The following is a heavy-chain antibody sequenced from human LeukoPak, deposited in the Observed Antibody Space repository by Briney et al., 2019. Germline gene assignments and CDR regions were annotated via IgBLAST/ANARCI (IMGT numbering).Heavy chain of an antibody. Sequence: GASVKVSCKASGYTFTSYDINWVRQATGQGLEWMGWMNPNSGNTGYAQKFQGRVTMTRNTSISTAYMELSSLRSEDTAVYYCARGGGIVGATPDYYYMDVWGKGTTVTVSS. J-gene: IGHJ6*03. CDR1: GYTFTSYD. V-gene: IGHV1-8*01. D-gene: IGHD1-26*01. CDR2: MNPNSGNT. CDR3: ARGGGIVGATPDYYYMDV.